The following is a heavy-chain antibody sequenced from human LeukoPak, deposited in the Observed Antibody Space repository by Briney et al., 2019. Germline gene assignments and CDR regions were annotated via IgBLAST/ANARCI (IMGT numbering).Heavy chain of an antibody. D-gene: IGHD3-22*01. CDR2: ISGSGGST. CDR1: GFTFSSYA. Sequence: GGSLRLSCAASGFTFSSYAMSWVRQAPGKGLEWVSAISGSGGSTYYADSVKGRFTISRDNSKNTLYLQMNSLRAEDTAVYYCATKYYYDSSGYYRGAFDIWGQGTMVTVSS. V-gene: IGHV3-23*01. J-gene: IGHJ3*02. CDR3: ATKYYYDSSGYYRGAFDI.